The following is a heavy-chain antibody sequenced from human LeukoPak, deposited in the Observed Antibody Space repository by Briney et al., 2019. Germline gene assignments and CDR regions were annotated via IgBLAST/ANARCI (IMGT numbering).Heavy chain of an antibody. J-gene: IGHJ4*02. D-gene: IGHD5-18*01. V-gene: IGHV5-51*01. CDR1: GYSFTSYW. Sequence: GESLKISCKGSGYSFTSYWIGWVRQMPGKGLEWMGIIYPGDSDTRYSPSFQGQVTISADKSISTAYLQWSSLKASDTAMYYCARRNSYGYRPHWQFDYWGQGTLVTVSS. CDR2: IYPGDSDT. CDR3: ARRNSYGYRPHWQFDY.